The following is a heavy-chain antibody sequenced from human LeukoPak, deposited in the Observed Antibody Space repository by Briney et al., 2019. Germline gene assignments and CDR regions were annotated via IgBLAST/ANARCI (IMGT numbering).Heavy chain of an antibody. J-gene: IGHJ4*02. V-gene: IGHV3-15*01. CDR1: GFIFTKAW. Sequence: GGSLRLSCAPSGFIFTKAWMSWVRQAPGKGLEWVARIKSKADGGTTDYAAPVKGRFTISSDDSKSTVYLQMNSLKTEDTAVYFCTAVRWSGSFDYWGQGTLVTASS. CDR2: IKSKADGGTT. CDR3: TAVRWSGSFDY. D-gene: IGHD1-26*01.